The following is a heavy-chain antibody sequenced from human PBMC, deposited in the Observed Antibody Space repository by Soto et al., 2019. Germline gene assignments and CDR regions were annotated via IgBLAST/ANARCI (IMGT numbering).Heavy chain of an antibody. CDR1: GFTFFKYA. V-gene: IGHV3-30*04. CDR2: ISYDGKNK. J-gene: IGHJ3*02. D-gene: IGHD4-4*01. CDR3: ARGRAYTDYSMMGSFDI. Sequence: GGSLRLSCTASGFTFFKYAMHWVRQAPGKGLEWVAGISYDGKNKDYGDSVKGRFTISRDNSKNTLSLQVNSLRAEDTALYYCARGRAYTDYSMMGSFDIWGQGTMVTVSS.